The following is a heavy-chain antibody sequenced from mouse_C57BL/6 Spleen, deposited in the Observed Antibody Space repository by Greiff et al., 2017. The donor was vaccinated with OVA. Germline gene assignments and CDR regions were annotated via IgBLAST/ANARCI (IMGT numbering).Heavy chain of an antibody. J-gene: IGHJ1*03. CDR3: ARRGGYYGYDDWYFDV. Sequence: EVMLVESGGGLVKPGGSLKLSCAASGFTFSSYTMSWVRQTPEKRLEWVATISGGGGNTYYPDSVKGRFTISRDNAKNTLYLQMSSLRSEDTALYYCARRGGYYGYDDWYFDVWGTGTTVTVSS. V-gene: IGHV5-9*01. CDR2: ISGGGGNT. D-gene: IGHD2-2*01. CDR1: GFTFSSYT.